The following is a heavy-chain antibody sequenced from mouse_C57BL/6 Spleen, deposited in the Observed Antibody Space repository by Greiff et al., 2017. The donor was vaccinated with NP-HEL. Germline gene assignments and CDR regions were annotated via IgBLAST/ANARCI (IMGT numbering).Heavy chain of an antibody. D-gene: IGHD4-1*01. Sequence: LQESGAELVKPGASVKLSCKASGYTFTEYTIHWVKQRSGQGLEWIGWFYPGSGSIKYNEKFKDKATLTADKSSSTVYMELSRWTSEDSAVYFCARHEGPNWDNYAMDYWGQGTSVTVSS. J-gene: IGHJ4*01. CDR1: GYTFTEYT. CDR2: FYPGSGSI. CDR3: ARHEGPNWDNYAMDY. V-gene: IGHV1-62-2*01.